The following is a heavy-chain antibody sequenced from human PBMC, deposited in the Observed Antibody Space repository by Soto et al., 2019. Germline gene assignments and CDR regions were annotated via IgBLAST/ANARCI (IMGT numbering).Heavy chain of an antibody. D-gene: IGHD6-25*01. V-gene: IGHV4-39*01. CDR3: AGQTFTIAAASYGRSNWFDP. Sequence: SETLSLICIVSGGSITRSSYFWGWVRQPPGKGLEWIGTIYFTGNAYYTPSLKSRLTMSIDTSKNEFSLRLNSVTAADTAVYYCAGQTFTIAAASYGRSNWFDPWGPGTLVTVSS. CDR2: IYFTGNA. J-gene: IGHJ5*02. CDR1: GGSITRSSYF.